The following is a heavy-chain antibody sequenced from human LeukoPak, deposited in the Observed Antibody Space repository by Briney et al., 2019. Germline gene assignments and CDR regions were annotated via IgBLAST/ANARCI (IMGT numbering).Heavy chain of an antibody. Sequence: GGSLRLSCASSGFTFSSYCMHWVRQAPGKGLEWVAVLWYDGSNKYYADSVKGRFTISRDNSKNTLYLQMNSLRAEDTAVYYCARDPSTIAVAGLDYWGQGTLVTVSS. D-gene: IGHD6-19*01. CDR1: GFTFSSYC. V-gene: IGHV3-33*01. J-gene: IGHJ4*02. CDR3: ARDPSTIAVAGLDY. CDR2: LWYDGSNK.